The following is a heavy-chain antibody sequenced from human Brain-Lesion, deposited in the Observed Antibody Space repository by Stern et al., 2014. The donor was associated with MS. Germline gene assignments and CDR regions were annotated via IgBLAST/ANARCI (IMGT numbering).Heavy chain of an antibody. D-gene: IGHD1-1*01. CDR3: AKHLAERPFDY. CDR2: ISNDGNHK. J-gene: IGHJ4*02. CDR1: GFTYTDYW. Sequence: QVQLVESGGGLDQPGGSLRLSCAASGFTYTDYWMRWVRQAPGKGPEWVAVISNDGNHKYYAGSVKDRFTISRDNSKNTLYLQMNSLRVEDTAVYYCAKHLAERPFDYWGQGTLVTVSS. V-gene: IGHV3-30*18.